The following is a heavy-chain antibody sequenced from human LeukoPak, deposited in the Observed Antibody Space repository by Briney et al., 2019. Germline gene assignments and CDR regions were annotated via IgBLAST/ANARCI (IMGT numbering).Heavy chain of an antibody. V-gene: IGHV1-46*01. D-gene: IGHD6-13*01. J-gene: IGHJ4*02. CDR2: IYPRDGST. CDR3: ARGDSSSWYYFDY. CDR1: GYTFTSNY. Sequence: ASVKVSCKASGYTFTSNYIHWVRQAPGQGLEWMGMIYPRDGSTSYAQKFQGRVTMTRDTSTSTVYMELSSLRSEDTAVYYCARGDSSSWYYFDYWGQGTLVTVSS.